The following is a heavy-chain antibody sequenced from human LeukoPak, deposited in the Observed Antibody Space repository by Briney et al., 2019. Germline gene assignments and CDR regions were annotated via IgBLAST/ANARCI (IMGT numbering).Heavy chain of an antibody. CDR3: ARERDYYYYYMDV. CDR1: GFTFSSDW. J-gene: IGHJ6*03. V-gene: IGHV3-7*01. CDR2: IKQDGSEK. Sequence: GGSLRLSCAASGFTFSSDWMSWVRQAPGKGLEWVANIKQDGSEKYYVDSVKGRFTITRDNAKNSLYLQMNSLRAEDTAGYYCARERDYYYYYMDVWGKGTTVTVSS.